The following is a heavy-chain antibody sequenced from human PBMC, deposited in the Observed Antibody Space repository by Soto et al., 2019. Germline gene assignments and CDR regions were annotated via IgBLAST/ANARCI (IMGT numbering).Heavy chain of an antibody. Sequence: PGGSLRLSCAASGFTFSSYSMNWVRQAPGKGLEWVSSISSSSSYIYYADSVKGRFTISRDNAKNSLYLQMNSLRAEDTAVYYCARDKTAGGGRYYYDSSGPDYWGQGTLVTVSS. CDR1: GFTFSSYS. CDR2: ISSSSSYI. V-gene: IGHV3-21*01. J-gene: IGHJ4*02. D-gene: IGHD3-22*01. CDR3: ARDKTAGGGRYYYDSSGPDY.